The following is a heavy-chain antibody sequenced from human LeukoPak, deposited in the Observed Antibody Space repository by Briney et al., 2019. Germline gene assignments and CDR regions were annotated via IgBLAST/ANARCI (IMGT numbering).Heavy chain of an antibody. CDR1: GGSISNYY. V-gene: IGHV4-39*01. CDR3: ARGRPDGSGSYYKFDP. CDR2: IYYSGRT. J-gene: IGHJ5*02. Sequence: SETLSLTCTVSGGSISNYYWGWIRQPPGKGLEWIGSIYYSGRTYYNPSLKSRVTISVDTSKKQFSLKLSSVTAADTAVYYCARGRPDGSGSYYKFDPWGQGTLVTVSS. D-gene: IGHD3-10*01.